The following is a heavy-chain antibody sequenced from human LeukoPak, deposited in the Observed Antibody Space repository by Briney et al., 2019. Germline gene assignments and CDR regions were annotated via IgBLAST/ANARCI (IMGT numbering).Heavy chain of an antibody. V-gene: IGHV4-34*01. CDR1: GGSFSGYY. CDR3: ARGVLRYFDRFAYFDY. D-gene: IGHD3-9*01. J-gene: IGHJ4*02. Sequence: SETLSLTCAVYGGSFSGYYWSWIRQPPGKGLEWIGEINHSGSTNYNPSLKSRVTISVDTSKNQFSLKLSSVTAADTAVYYCARGVLRYFDRFAYFDYWGQGTLVTVSS. CDR2: INHSGST.